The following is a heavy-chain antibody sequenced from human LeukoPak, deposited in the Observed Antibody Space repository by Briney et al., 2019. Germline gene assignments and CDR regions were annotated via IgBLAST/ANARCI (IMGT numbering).Heavy chain of an antibody. CDR3: ARSNQADDY. Sequence: GGSLRLSCAASGFTFSFYWMHWVRQLPGQGRVWVSRINPGGSSTAYAVSVKGRFTISRDNAKNTLYLQMDSLRADDTGVYYCARSNQADDYWGQGTLVTVSS. CDR1: GFTFSFYW. CDR2: INPGGSST. D-gene: IGHD1-14*01. V-gene: IGHV3-74*01. J-gene: IGHJ4*02.